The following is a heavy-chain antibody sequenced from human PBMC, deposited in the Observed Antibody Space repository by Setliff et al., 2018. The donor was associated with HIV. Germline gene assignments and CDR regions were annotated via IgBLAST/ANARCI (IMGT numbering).Heavy chain of an antibody. Sequence: SETLSLTCAVSGYSISSGYYWGWIRQPPGKGLEWIGSIYHSGSTYYNPSLKSRVTISVDTSKNQFSLKLGSVTAADTAVYYCARHSSAAANDAFDIWGQGTMVTVSS. V-gene: IGHV4-38-2*01. CDR3: ARHSSAAANDAFDI. D-gene: IGHD6-13*01. CDR2: IYHSGST. CDR1: GYSISSGYY. J-gene: IGHJ3*02.